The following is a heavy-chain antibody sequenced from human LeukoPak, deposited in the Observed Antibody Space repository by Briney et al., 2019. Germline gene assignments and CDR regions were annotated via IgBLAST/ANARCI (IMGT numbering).Heavy chain of an antibody. Sequence: GGSLRLSCAVSGFTFSSYSMNWVRQAPGKGLEWVSSISRSSSYIYYADSVKGRFTISRDNSKNTLYLQMKSLRVEDTAIYYCATHYYKSSPYEREDAFDIWGPGTMVTVSS. CDR2: ISRSSSYI. CDR3: ATHYYKSSPYEREDAFDI. V-gene: IGHV3-21*04. J-gene: IGHJ3*02. CDR1: GFTFSSYS. D-gene: IGHD3-22*01.